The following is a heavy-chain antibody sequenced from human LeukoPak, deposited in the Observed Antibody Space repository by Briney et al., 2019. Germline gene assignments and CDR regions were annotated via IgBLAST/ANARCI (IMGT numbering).Heavy chain of an antibody. D-gene: IGHD6-19*01. CDR2: FDPEDGET. J-gene: IGHJ4*02. V-gene: IGHV1-24*01. CDR3: ATAPILAYLYSRGWYTPFDY. Sequence: ASVKVSCKVSGYTLTELSMHWVRQAPGKGLEWMGGFDPEDGETIYAQKFQGRVTMTEDTSTDTAYMELSSLRSEDTAVYYCATAPILAYLYSRGWYTPFDYWGQGTLVTVSS. CDR1: GYTLTELS.